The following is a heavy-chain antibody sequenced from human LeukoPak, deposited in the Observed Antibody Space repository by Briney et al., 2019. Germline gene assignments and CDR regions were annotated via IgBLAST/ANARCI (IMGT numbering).Heavy chain of an antibody. Sequence: GGSLRLSCAASGFTFSNYLMTWFRQTPGKGLEWVGNIKQDGSEKYYVDSVKGRFTISRDNAKNSLYLQMNSLRVEDTAIYYCARDYVWGSSESDYWGQGTLVTVSS. D-gene: IGHD7-27*01. CDR3: ARDYVWGSSESDY. V-gene: IGHV3-7*01. CDR1: GFTFSNYL. CDR2: IKQDGSEK. J-gene: IGHJ4*02.